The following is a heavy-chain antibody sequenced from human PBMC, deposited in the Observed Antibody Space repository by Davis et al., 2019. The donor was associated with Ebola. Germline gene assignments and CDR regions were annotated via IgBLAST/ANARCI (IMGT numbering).Heavy chain of an antibody. D-gene: IGHD6-19*01. Sequence: SQTLSLTCAVYGVSFSGYYCSWIRQPPGKGLEWIGEINNSGSTNYNPSLKSRVTMSVDTSKNQFSLKLSAVTAADTAVYYCRAAVAGYYYYYGMDVRGQGTTVTVSS. J-gene: IGHJ6*02. V-gene: IGHV4-34*03. CDR3: RAAVAGYYYYYGMDV. CDR1: GVSFSGYY. CDR2: INNSGST.